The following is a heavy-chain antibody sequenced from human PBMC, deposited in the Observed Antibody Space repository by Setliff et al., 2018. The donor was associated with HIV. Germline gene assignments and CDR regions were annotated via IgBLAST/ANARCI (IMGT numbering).Heavy chain of an antibody. J-gene: IGHJ6*02. Sequence: ASETLSLTCTVSGDSINKYYWSWIRQPPGKGLEWIGYIYISGSTMYNLSLKTRVTMSLNTSKNQVSLKLTSATAADTAVYYCARRSRVGSTRGYYYYALDVWGQGTTVTVSS. V-gene: IGHV4-4*09. CDR1: GDSINKYY. CDR2: IYISGST. CDR3: ARRSRVGSTRGYYYYALDV. D-gene: IGHD1-26*01.